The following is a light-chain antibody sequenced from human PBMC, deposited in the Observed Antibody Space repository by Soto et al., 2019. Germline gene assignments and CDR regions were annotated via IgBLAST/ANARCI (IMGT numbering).Light chain of an antibody. J-gene: IGKJ2*01. Sequence: EIVMTQPPASLSASPGDGATLSCRASQTVASNLAWYQQKPGQGPRLLIHGASTRAAGVPARFSCSGSGTDFTLTISSLQCEDFAVYYCEQYHNWPPQYTFGQGTKLQIK. CDR2: GAS. V-gene: IGKV3-15*01. CDR3: EQYHNWPPQYT. CDR1: QTVASN.